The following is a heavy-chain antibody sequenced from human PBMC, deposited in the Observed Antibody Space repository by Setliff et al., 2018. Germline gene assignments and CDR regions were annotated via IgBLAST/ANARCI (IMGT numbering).Heavy chain of an antibody. CDR2: INGDSGNT. CDR3: ARGFYSYGSSRWDVFDI. D-gene: IGHD3-22*01. V-gene: IGHV1-3*01. J-gene: IGHJ3*02. Sequence: ASVKVSCKASGYSLSAYVMHWVRQAPGQRLEWMGWINGDSGNTKYSQKFQGRVTITRDTSASTAHMELSSLRSEDTAVYYCARGFYSYGSSRWDVFDIWGQGTMVTVSS. CDR1: GYSLSAYV.